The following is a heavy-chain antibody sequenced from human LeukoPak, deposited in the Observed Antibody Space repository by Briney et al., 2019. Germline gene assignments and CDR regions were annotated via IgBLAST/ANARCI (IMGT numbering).Heavy chain of an antibody. CDR1: GFTFSSYG. CDR3: ARERGYSYGFDY. Sequence: GGSLRLSCAASGFTFSSYGMHWVRQAPGKGLEWVAVIWYDGSNKYHADSVKGRFTISRDNSKNTLYLQMNSLRAEDTAVYYCARERGYSYGFDYWGQGTLVTVSS. V-gene: IGHV3-33*01. D-gene: IGHD5-18*01. J-gene: IGHJ4*02. CDR2: IWYDGSNK.